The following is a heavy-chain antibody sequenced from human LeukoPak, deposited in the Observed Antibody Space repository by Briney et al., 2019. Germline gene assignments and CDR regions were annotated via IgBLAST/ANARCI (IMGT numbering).Heavy chain of an antibody. Sequence: PSETLSLTCTVSGGSISSYYWSWIRRPPGKGLEWIGYIYYSGSTNYNPSLKSRVTISVDTSKNQFSLKLSSVTAADTAVYYYARSGTMVRGVPLEIPYYYYYGMDVWGQGTTVTVSS. CDR3: ARSGTMVRGVPLEIPYYYYYGMDV. V-gene: IGHV4-59*01. CDR2: IYYSGST. CDR1: GGSISSYY. D-gene: IGHD3-10*01. J-gene: IGHJ6*02.